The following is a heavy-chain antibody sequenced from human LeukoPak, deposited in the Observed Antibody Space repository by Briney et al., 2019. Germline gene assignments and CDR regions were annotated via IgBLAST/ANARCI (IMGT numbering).Heavy chain of an antibody. CDR2: ISSSGSTI. Sequence: GGSLRLSCVGSGFTFSRYEMHWLRQAPGKGLEWVSYISSSGSTIYYADSVKGRFTISRDNAKNSLYLQMNSLRAEDTAVYYCAELGITMIGGVWGKGTTVTISS. J-gene: IGHJ6*04. CDR3: AELGITMIGGV. D-gene: IGHD3-10*02. V-gene: IGHV3-48*03. CDR1: GFTFSRYE.